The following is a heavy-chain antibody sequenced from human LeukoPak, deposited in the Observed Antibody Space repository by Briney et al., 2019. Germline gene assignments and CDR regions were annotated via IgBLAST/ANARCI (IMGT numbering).Heavy chain of an antibody. V-gene: IGHV1-2*02. CDR1: GYTFTGYY. J-gene: IGHJ4*02. CDR3: ARDRGYSYDITYYFDY. CDR2: INPNSGVT. Sequence: ASVKLSCKASGYTFTGYYMHWVRQPPGQGLDWMGWINPNSGVTNYAQTLKGRVTITRDTSINTAYMEVSRLRSDDRAVYYCARDRGYSYDITYYFDYWGQGTLDSVSS. D-gene: IGHD5-18*01.